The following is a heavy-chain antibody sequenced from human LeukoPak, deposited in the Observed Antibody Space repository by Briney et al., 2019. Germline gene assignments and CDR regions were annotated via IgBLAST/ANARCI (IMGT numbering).Heavy chain of an antibody. V-gene: IGHV3-23*01. CDR2: IRGRGDNT. J-gene: IGHJ5*02. D-gene: IGHD2-2*02. Sequence: GGSLRLSCAASGFTLSSYAMSWVRQAPGKGLEWVSSIRGRGDNTYYADSVKGRFTISRDNSKNTLYLQMNSLRAEDTAVYYCAKDDEGGCSSTSCYKWFDPWGQGTLVTVSS. CDR1: GFTLSSYA. CDR3: AKDDEGGCSSTSCYKWFDP.